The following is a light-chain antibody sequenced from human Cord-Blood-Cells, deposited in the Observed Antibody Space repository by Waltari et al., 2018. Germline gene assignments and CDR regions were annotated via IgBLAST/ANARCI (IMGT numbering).Light chain of an antibody. CDR3: QTWGTGIQV. V-gene: IGLV4-69*01. J-gene: IGLJ3*02. Sequence: QLVLTQSPSASASLGASVTLTSTLSSGTSSSAIAWHQQQPEKGPRYLMKLNSDGSHSKGDGIPDRFSGSSSGAERYLTFSSLQSEDEADYYCQTWGTGIQVFGGGTKLTVL. CDR2: LNSDGSH. CDR1: SGTSSSA.